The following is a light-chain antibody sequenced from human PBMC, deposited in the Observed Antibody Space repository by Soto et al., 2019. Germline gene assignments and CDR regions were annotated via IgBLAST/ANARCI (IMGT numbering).Light chain of an antibody. Sequence: QSALTQPASVSGSPGQSITISCTGTSSDVGSYNLVSWYQQHPGKAPNLMIYEVSKRPSGVSNRFSGSKSGNTASLTISGLQAEDEAEYYCCSYAGSSSVVFGGGTKLTVL. J-gene: IGLJ2*01. V-gene: IGLV2-23*02. CDR3: CSYAGSSSVV. CDR1: SSDVGSYNL. CDR2: EVS.